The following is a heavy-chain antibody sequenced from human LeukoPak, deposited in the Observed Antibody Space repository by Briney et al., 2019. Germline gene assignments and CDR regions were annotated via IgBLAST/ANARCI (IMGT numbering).Heavy chain of an antibody. D-gene: IGHD6-13*01. CDR1: GFTVSSNY. J-gene: IGHJ5*02. CDR3: ARLGNPVGIEAAVNWFDP. V-gene: IGHV3-53*01. Sequence: GGSLRLSCAASGFTVSSNYMSWVRQAPGKGLEWVSVIYSGGSTYYADSVKGRFTISRDNSKNTLYLQMNSLRAEDTAVYYCARLGNPVGIEAAVNWFDPWGQGTLVTVSS. CDR2: IYSGGST.